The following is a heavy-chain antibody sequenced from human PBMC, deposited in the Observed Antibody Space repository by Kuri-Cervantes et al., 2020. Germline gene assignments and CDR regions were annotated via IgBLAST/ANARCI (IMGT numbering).Heavy chain of an antibody. Sequence: GALKISCAASGFTVSSNYMSWVRQAPGKGLEWVSVIYSGGSTYYADSVKGRFTISRDNSKNTLYLQMNSLRAEDTAVYYCARDPSSGWYFDLWGRGTLVTVSS. CDR2: IYSGGST. D-gene: IGHD6-19*01. J-gene: IGHJ2*01. CDR3: ARDPSSGWYFDL. CDR1: GFTVSSNY. V-gene: IGHV3-53*01.